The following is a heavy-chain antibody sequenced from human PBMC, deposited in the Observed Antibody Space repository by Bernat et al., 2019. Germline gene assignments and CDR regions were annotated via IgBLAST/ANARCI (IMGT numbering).Heavy chain of an antibody. CDR1: GFTVSSNY. CDR2: IYSGGST. V-gene: IGHV3-66*01. Sequence: EVQLVESGGGLVQPGGSLRLSCAASGFTVSSNYMSWVRQAPGKGLEWVSVIYSGGSTYYADSVKGRFTIARDNSKNTLYLQMNSLRAEDTAVYDWARVRATVTSGWFDPWGQGTLVTVSS. J-gene: IGHJ5*02. CDR3: ARVRATVTSGWFDP. D-gene: IGHD4-17*01.